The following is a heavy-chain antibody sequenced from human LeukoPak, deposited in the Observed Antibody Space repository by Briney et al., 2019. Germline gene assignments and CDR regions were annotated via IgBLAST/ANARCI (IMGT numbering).Heavy chain of an antibody. Sequence: VASVKVSRKASGYTFTSYDINWVRQATGQGLEWMGWMNPNSGNTGYAQKFQGRVTMTRNTSISTAYMELSSLRSEDTAVYYCAREDYGSGSSHYGMDVWGQGTTVTVSS. V-gene: IGHV1-8*01. CDR3: AREDYGSGSSHYGMDV. CDR1: GYTFTSYD. J-gene: IGHJ6*02. D-gene: IGHD3-10*01. CDR2: MNPNSGNT.